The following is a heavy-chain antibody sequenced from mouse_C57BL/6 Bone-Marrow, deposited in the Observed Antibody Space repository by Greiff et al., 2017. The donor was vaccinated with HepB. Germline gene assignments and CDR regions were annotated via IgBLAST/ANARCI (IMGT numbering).Heavy chain of an antibody. CDR3: AIQTYDGYYVGAMDY. J-gene: IGHJ4*01. D-gene: IGHD2-3*01. Sequence: DVMLVESGGGLVQPGGSLKLSCAASGFTFSDYGMAWVRQAPRKGPEWVAFISNLAYSIYYADTVTGRFTISRENAKNTLYLEMSSLRSEDTAMYYCAIQTYDGYYVGAMDYWGQGTSVTVSS. V-gene: IGHV5-15*01. CDR2: ISNLAYSI. CDR1: GFTFSDYG.